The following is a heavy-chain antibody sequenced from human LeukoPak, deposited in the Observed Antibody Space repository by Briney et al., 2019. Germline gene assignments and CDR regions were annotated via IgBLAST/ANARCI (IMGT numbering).Heavy chain of an antibody. CDR1: GLTFSSYN. CDR3: ARDLRYGDPRGEHDY. D-gene: IGHD4-17*01. Sequence: TGGSLRLSCAASGLTFSSYNMNGVRQAPGKGLEGVSFMSSCTSSIYYADSVKGRFTISRDNAKNSLYLQMTSLGAEDTGVYYCARDLRYGDPRGEHDYWGQGTLVTVSS. CDR2: MSSCTSSI. V-gene: IGHV3-48*01. J-gene: IGHJ4*02.